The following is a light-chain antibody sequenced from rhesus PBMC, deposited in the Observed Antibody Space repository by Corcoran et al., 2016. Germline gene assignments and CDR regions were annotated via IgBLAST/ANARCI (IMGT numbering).Light chain of an antibody. Sequence: IVLTQSPATLSLSPGERATFSCRASLSVNTRLAWYQQKPGQATRLLMYDSSRRGPGIPDRFSGGGSGAVFTLPIRSLEPEDAAFYFCQKEVTWSRTFVQGTKVEIK. CDR2: DSS. J-gene: IGKJ1*01. CDR3: QKEVTWSRT. CDR1: LSVNTR. V-gene: IGKV3-17*02.